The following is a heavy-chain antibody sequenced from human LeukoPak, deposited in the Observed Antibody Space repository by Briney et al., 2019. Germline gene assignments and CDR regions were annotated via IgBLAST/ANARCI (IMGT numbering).Heavy chain of an antibody. CDR2: IIPILGLA. V-gene: IGHV1-69*04. Sequence: SVKVSCKASGGTFSSYAISWVRQAPGQGLEWMGRIIPILGLANYAQKFQGRVTITADKSTSTAYMELSSLRSEDTAVYYCARVDGYYWFDPWGQGTLVTVSS. CDR1: GGTFSSYA. J-gene: IGHJ5*02. CDR3: ARVDGYYWFDP. D-gene: IGHD5-24*01.